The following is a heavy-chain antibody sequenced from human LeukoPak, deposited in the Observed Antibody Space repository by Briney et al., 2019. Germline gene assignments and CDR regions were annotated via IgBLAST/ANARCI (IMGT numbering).Heavy chain of an antibody. CDR3: AKNAGSYSAGGFDC. J-gene: IGHJ4*02. V-gene: IGHV3-23*01. Sequence: GGSLRLSCAASGFTFSSYAMSWVRQAPGKGLEWVSTISSSGGSTYNADSVEGRFTISRDNSKNTLYVQMYSLRADDTAVYYCAKNAGSYSAGGFDCWGQGTLVTVSS. D-gene: IGHD1-26*01. CDR1: GFTFSSYA. CDR2: ISSSGGST.